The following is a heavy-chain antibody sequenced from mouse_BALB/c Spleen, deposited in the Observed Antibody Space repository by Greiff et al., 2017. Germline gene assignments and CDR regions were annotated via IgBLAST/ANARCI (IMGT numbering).Heavy chain of an antibody. D-gene: IGHD2-10*01. V-gene: IGHV5-17*02. CDR3: ARSYYGNYDYFDY. CDR2: ISSGSSTI. CDR1: GFTFSSFG. Sequence: EVKVVESGGGLVQPGGSRKLSCAASGFTFSSFGMHWVRQAPGKGLEWVAYISSGSSTIYYADTVKGRFTISRDNPKNTLFLQMTSLRSEDTAMYYCARSYYGNYDYFDYWGQGTTLTVSS. J-gene: IGHJ2*01.